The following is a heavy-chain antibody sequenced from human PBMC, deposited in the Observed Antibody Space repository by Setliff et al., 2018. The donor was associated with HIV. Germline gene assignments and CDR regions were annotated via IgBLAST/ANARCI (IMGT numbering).Heavy chain of an antibody. J-gene: IGHJ5*02. CDR3: ARGVYSGYEP. CDR2: VNPSDGST. CDR1: GYTLTSNY. V-gene: IGHV1-46*01. Sequence: ASVKVSCKASGYTLTSNYMHWVRQAPGQGLEWMGIVNPSDGSTIYAQNFQGRVTITGDTSASTAYMELSSLRSEDTAVYYCARGVYSGYEPWGQGTLVTVSS. D-gene: IGHD5-12*01.